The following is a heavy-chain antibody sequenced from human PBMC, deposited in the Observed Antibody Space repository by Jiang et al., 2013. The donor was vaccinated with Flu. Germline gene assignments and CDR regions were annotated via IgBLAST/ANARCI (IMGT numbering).Heavy chain of an antibody. Sequence: SGAEVKKPGSSVKVSCKASGGTFSSYAISWVRQAPGQGLEWMGRIIPILGIANYAQKFQGRVTITADKSTSTAYMELSSLRSEDTAVYYCAREISEMATISFDYWGQGTLVTVSS. CDR3: AREISEMATISFDY. CDR2: IIPILGIA. D-gene: IGHD5-24*01. CDR1: GGTFSSYA. V-gene: IGHV1-69*04. J-gene: IGHJ4*02.